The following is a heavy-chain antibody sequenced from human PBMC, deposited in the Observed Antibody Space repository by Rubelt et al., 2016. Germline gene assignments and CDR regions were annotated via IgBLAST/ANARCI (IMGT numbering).Heavy chain of an antibody. D-gene: IGHD1-1*01. Sequence: QVQLVQSGAEVKKPGASVKVSCKASGYTFTSYGISWVRQDHGQGLEWMGGISAYDGNTNYAQKLQGRGTMTTGTSTSTAYMELRSLRSDDAAVYFWARDQLALYAFDIWGQGTMVTVSS. CDR2: ISAYDGNT. CDR3: ARDQLALYAFDI. J-gene: IGHJ3*02. V-gene: IGHV1-18*01. CDR1: GYTFTSYG.